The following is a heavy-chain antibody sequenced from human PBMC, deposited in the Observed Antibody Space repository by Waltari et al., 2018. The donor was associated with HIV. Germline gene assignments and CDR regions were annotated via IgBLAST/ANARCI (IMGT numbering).Heavy chain of an antibody. CDR3: VRGGASGGFDV. Sequence: QVQLVQSGPEVRKPGDSVTITCKASGYIISSFPIHWVRQARGQRRQWVGWTNAGCVPPLFSRDLQAIVSISRAASTGTVSMTLNVLTYEDTSTFYCVRGGASGGFDVWGQGTLVSVSS. CDR2: TNAGCVPP. CDR1: GYIISSFP. D-gene: IGHD3-10*01. V-gene: IGHV1-3*02. J-gene: IGHJ4*02.